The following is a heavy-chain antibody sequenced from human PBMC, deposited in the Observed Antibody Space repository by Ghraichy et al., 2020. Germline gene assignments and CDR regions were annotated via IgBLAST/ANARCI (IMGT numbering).Heavy chain of an antibody. Sequence: SETLSLTCTVSGGSISSGGYYWSWIRQHPGKGLEWIGYIYYSGSTYYNPSLKSRVTISVDTSKNQFSLKLSSVTAADTAVYYCARDRGRVTMTPGAFDIWGQGTMVTVSS. CDR1: GGSISSGGYY. D-gene: IGHD3-22*01. V-gene: IGHV4-31*03. CDR2: IYYSGST. CDR3: ARDRGRVTMTPGAFDI. J-gene: IGHJ3*02.